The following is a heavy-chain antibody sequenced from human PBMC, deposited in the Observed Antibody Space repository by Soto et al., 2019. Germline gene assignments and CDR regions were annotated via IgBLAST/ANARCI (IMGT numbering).Heavy chain of an antibody. Sequence: GASVKVSCKASGYTFTSYAMHWVRQAPGQRLEWMGWINAGNGNTKYSQKLQDRVTITSDTTASTAYMELSRLRSDDTAVYYCARGDITGTTLDYWGQGTLVTVSS. CDR3: ARGDITGTTLDY. CDR1: GYTFTSYA. J-gene: IGHJ4*02. V-gene: IGHV1-3*01. CDR2: INAGNGNT. D-gene: IGHD1-7*01.